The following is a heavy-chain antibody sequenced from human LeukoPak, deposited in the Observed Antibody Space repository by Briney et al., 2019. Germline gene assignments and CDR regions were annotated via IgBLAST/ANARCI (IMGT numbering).Heavy chain of an antibody. CDR1: GFSVISSY. J-gene: IGHJ4*02. V-gene: IGHV3-53*01. CDR3: ARATLDN. CDR2: IYSGGST. Sequence: PGGSLRLSCAASGFSVISSYISWVRQAPGKGLEWVSVIYSGGSTKYADSVKARFTISRDNSKNTVYLQMHSLRAEDTAVYYCARATLDNWGQGTLVTVSS.